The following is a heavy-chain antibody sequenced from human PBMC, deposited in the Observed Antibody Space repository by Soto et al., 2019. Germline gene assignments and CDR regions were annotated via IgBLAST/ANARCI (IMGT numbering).Heavy chain of an antibody. V-gene: IGHV3-30-3*01. Sequence: QVQLVESGGGVVQPGRSLRLSCAASGFTFSSYAIHWVRQAPGKGLEWVAVMSYDGSHKYYAESVKGRFTVSRDNSKNTLYLQMNSLRGEGTAVYYCAKGATFDYWGQGTLVTVSS. J-gene: IGHJ4*02. CDR2: MSYDGSHK. CDR3: AKGATFDY. CDR1: GFTFSSYA.